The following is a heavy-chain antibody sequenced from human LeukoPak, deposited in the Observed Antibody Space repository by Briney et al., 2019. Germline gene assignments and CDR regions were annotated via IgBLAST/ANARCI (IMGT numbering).Heavy chain of an antibody. J-gene: IGHJ4*02. V-gene: IGHV3-48*02. D-gene: IGHD2/OR15-2a*01. CDR2: ISGTSSPI. Sequence: SGGSLRLSCAASGFTFNSYSMNWVREAPGKGLEWVSYISGTSSPIYYTDSVKGRFIISRDNARNSLNLQMNSLRDEDTAVYYCARDGSNSGPDFDCWGQGILVTVSS. CDR3: ARDGSNSGPDFDC. CDR1: GFTFNSYS.